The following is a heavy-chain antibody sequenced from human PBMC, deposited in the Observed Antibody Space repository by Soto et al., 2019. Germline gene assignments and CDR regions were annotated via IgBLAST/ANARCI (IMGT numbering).Heavy chain of an antibody. D-gene: IGHD1-7*01. CDR1: GYTFTDYY. J-gene: IGHJ5*02. V-gene: IGHV1-46*01. CDR2: INPSDVAT. CDR3: ARTLLMGNFNYDYFDP. Sequence: GASVKVSCKASGYTFTDYYLHWVRQAPGQGLEWMGIINPSDVATNYAQKFQGRVTMTRDTSTSTVYMELSSLRADDTAVYYCARTLLMGNFNYDYFDPWGQGTLVTVSS.